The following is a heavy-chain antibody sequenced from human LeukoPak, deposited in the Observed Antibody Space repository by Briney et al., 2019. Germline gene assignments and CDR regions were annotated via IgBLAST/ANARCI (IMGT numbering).Heavy chain of an antibody. CDR3: AHRRQYRTGWVPFDH. V-gene: IGHV2-5*02. J-gene: IGHJ4*02. CDR1: GFSLTTSGVG. D-gene: IGHD6-19*01. Sequence: SGPTLVKPTQTLTLTCTFSGFSLTTSGVGVGWIRQPSGKALEWLALIYWDDVERYSPSLKSRLTITKDISKNQVVLTMSNMDSVDTGTYYCAHRRQYRTGWVPFDHWGQGTLDTVSS. CDR2: IYWDDVE.